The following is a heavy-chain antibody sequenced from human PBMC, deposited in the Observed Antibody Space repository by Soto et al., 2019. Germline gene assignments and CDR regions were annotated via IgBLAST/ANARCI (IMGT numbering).Heavy chain of an antibody. J-gene: IGHJ4*02. D-gene: IGHD6-13*01. CDR3: ARDLRYSSSWYLDY. V-gene: IGHV1-18*04. Sequence: ASGKVSCKASGYTFTSYGISWVRQAPGQGLEWMGWISAYNGNTNYAQKLQGRVTMTTDTSTSTAYMELRSLRSDDTAVYYCARDLRYSSSWYLDYWGQGTLVTVSS. CDR1: GYTFTSYG. CDR2: ISAYNGNT.